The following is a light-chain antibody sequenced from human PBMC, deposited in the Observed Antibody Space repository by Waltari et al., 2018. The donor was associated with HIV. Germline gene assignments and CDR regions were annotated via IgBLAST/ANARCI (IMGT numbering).Light chain of an antibody. Sequence: QSVLTQPPSVSGAPGQRVTISCTGSSSNIGAGYDVHWYQQLPGTAPKLPLYGNSNRPSGVPDRFPGSKSGTSASLAITGLQAEDEADYYCQSYDSSLSGYWVFGGGTKLTVL. J-gene: IGLJ3*02. CDR3: QSYDSSLSGYWV. V-gene: IGLV1-40*01. CDR1: SSNIGAGYD. CDR2: GNS.